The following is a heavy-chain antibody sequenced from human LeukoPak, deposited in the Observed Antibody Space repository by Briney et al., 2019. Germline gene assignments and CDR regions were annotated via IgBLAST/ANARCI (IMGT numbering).Heavy chain of an antibody. Sequence: SETLSLTCTVSGGSISSSNYYWGWIRQPPGKGLEWIGSIYYSGSTYYNPSLKSRVTISVVTSKNQFSLKLSSVTAADTAVYYCASGTIQVGNYYYYYMDVWGKGTTVTVSS. CDR1: GGSISSSNYY. J-gene: IGHJ6*03. V-gene: IGHV4-39*01. D-gene: IGHD2-2*01. CDR3: ASGTIQVGNYYYYYMDV. CDR2: IYYSGST.